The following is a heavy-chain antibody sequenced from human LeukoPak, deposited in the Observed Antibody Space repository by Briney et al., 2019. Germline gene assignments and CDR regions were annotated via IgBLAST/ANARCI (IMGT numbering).Heavy chain of an antibody. J-gene: IGHJ4*02. V-gene: IGHV1-2*02. CDR1: GYTFTGYY. CDR3: ATGDSPLYYFDY. CDR2: INPNSGGT. Sequence: ASVKVSCKASGYTFTGYYMHWVRQPPGQGLEWMGWINPNSGGTNYAQKFQGRVTMTRDTSISTAYMELSRLRSDDTAVYYCATGDSPLYYFDYWGQGTLVTVSS. D-gene: IGHD6-13*01.